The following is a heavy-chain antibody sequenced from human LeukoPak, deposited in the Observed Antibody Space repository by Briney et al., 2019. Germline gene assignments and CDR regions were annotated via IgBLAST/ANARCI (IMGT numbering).Heavy chain of an antibody. D-gene: IGHD3-3*01. CDR2: IDARSGIT. J-gene: IGHJ3*02. CDR3: ARTYDFGRGPPGDAFDN. CDR1: GFTFSDYS. V-gene: IGHV3-48*01. Sequence: QAGGSLRLSCAASGFTFSDYSMNWVRQAPGKGLEWVSYIDARSGITYYADSVQGRFTISRDDARESVFLQMDGLRVDDTAVYYCARTYDFGRGPPGDAFDNWGPGTWVIVSA.